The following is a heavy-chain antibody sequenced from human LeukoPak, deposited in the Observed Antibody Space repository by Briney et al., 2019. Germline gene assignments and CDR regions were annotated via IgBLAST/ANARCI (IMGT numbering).Heavy chain of an antibody. Sequence: GGSLRLSCAASGFTFSDYYMSWIRQAPGKGLEWVSYISSSGSTIYYADSVKGRFTISRDNAKNSLYLQMNSLRAEDTAVYYCSSIAALGGFDPWGQGTLVTVSS. CDR3: SSIAALGGFDP. CDR1: GFTFSDYY. CDR2: ISSSGSTI. D-gene: IGHD6-6*01. J-gene: IGHJ5*02. V-gene: IGHV3-11*04.